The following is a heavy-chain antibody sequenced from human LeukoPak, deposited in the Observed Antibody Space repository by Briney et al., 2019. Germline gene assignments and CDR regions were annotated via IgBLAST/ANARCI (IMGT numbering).Heavy chain of an antibody. J-gene: IGHJ4*02. D-gene: IGHD4-11*01. CDR2: INPNSGGT. Sequence: ASVKVSCKASGYTFTGYYMHWVRQAPGQGLEWMGWINPNSGGTNYAQKFPGRVTMTRDTSISTAYMELSRLRSDDTAVYYCARAQFYSNYLSCDYWGQGTLVTVSS. CDR1: GYTFTGYY. CDR3: ARAQFYSNYLSCDY. V-gene: IGHV1-2*02.